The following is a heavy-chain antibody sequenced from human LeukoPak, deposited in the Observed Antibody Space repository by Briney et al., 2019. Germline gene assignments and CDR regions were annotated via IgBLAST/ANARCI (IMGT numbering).Heavy chain of an antibody. CDR2: INSDGSSI. D-gene: IGHD1-26*01. Sequence: GGSLRLSCAASGFTSSSYWMHWVRQAPGKGLVWVSRINSDGSSINYADSVKGRFTISRDNAKNTLYLQMNSLRAEDTAVYYCARGGGSYYYGMDVWGQGTTVTVSS. V-gene: IGHV3-74*01. CDR1: GFTSSSYW. CDR3: ARGGGSYYYGMDV. J-gene: IGHJ6*02.